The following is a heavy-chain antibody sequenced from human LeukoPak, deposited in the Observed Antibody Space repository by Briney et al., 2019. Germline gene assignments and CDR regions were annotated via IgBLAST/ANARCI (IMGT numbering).Heavy chain of an antibody. CDR1: GFTFSTYP. CDR3: AKDLNDFWSGYYLSYYYYYGMDV. Sequence: GGSLRLSCAASGFTFSTYPMYWVRQAPGKGLEWVSAISDTGGGTYYPDSVKGRFTISRDNSKNTLYLQMNSLRAEDTAVYYCAKDLNDFWSGYYLSYYYYYGMDVWGQGTTVTVSS. CDR2: ISDTGGGT. V-gene: IGHV3-23*01. D-gene: IGHD3-3*01. J-gene: IGHJ6*02.